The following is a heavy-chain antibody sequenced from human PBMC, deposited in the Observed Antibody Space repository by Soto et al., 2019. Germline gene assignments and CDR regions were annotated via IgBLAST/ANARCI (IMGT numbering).Heavy chain of an antibody. CDR2: IYHSGST. Sequence: QLQLQESGSGLVKPSQTLSLTCAVSGGSISSGGYSWSWIRQPPGKGLEWIGYIYHSGSTYYNPSLRSRVTISVDRSKNQFALKLSSVTAADTAVYYCARAGGLGAVAVDYWGQGTLVTVSS. V-gene: IGHV4-30-2*01. J-gene: IGHJ4*02. CDR3: ARAGGLGAVAVDY. D-gene: IGHD6-19*01. CDR1: GGSISSGGYS.